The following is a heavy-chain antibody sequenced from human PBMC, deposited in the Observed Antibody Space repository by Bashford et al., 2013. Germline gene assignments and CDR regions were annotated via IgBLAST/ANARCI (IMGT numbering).Heavy chain of an antibody. CDR1: GYTFSSYG. CDR3: ARGGPGDYYYNGLDV. V-gene: IGHV1-18*01. Sequence: VASVKVSCKASGYTFSSYGICWVRQAPGQGLEWMGWISVYNGNTNYAQKLQGRVTMTTDTSTSTAYMELRRLKSDDTAVYYCARGGPGDYYYNGLDVWGQGTTVTVSS. CDR2: ISVYNGNT. J-gene: IGHJ6*02.